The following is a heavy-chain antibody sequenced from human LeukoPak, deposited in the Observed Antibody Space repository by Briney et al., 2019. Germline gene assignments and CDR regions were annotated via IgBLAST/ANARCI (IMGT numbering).Heavy chain of an antibody. CDR3: ARGVRGRKWYYFDS. J-gene: IGHJ4*02. Sequence: SQTLSLTCNVSGDSITNGDYYWTWIRQSPGEGLEWLGYIYHSGSTLYLPSLESRLSLSVDTSKKQFSLTLTSVTAADSAVFYCARGVRGRKWYYFDSWGRGALVTVSS. CDR1: GDSITNGDYY. CDR2: IYHSGST. D-gene: IGHD2-15*01. V-gene: IGHV4-30-4*01.